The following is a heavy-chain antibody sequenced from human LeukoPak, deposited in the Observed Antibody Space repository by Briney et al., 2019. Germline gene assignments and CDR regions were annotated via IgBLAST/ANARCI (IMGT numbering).Heavy chain of an antibody. Sequence: GGSLRLSCAASEFTFSSYAMTWVRQAPGKGLEWVSVISGSGGTTYYADSVNGRFTISRDNSKNTLYLEMNSLRAEDTAVYYCAKDQRPDSGYDIDCWGQGTLVTVSS. J-gene: IGHJ4*02. V-gene: IGHV3-23*01. CDR1: EFTFSSYA. CDR2: ISGSGGTT. D-gene: IGHD5-12*01. CDR3: AKDQRPDSGYDIDC.